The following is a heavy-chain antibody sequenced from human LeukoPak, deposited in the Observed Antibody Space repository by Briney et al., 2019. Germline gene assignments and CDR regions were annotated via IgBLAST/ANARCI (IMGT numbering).Heavy chain of an antibody. V-gene: IGHV3-53*01. CDR1: GLTVSKNY. CDR3: ARVGGH. Sequence: PGGSLRLSCAASGLTVSKNYMSWVRQAPGKGLESVSVIYSGGSTYYADFVRGRFTISRDNFKNTLYLQMNSLRVEDTAVYYCARVGGHWGQGTLVTVSS. CDR2: IYSGGST. J-gene: IGHJ4*02. D-gene: IGHD3-10*01.